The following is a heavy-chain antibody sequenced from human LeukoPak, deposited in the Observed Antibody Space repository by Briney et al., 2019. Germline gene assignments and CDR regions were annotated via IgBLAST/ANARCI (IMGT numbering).Heavy chain of an antibody. V-gene: IGHV3-23*01. CDR3: AKARSAVRGVIGYFDY. CDR2: ISGSGGST. J-gene: IGHJ4*02. Sequence: TGGSLRLSCAASGFTFSSYAMSWVRQAPGKGLEWVSAISGSGGSTYYADSVKGRFTISRDNSKNTLYLQMNSLRAEDTAVYYCAKARSAVRGVIGYFDYWGLGTLVTVSS. D-gene: IGHD3-10*01. CDR1: GFTFSSYA.